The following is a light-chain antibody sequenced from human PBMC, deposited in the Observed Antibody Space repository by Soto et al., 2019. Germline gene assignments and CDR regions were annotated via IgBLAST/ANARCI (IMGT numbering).Light chain of an antibody. J-gene: IGLJ2*01. CDR2: ATN. Sequence: QSVLTQPPSASGTPGQTVTISCSGSRSNVGRNAVSWYHQVPGMAPKLLVFATNKRHSGAPDRFSGSASGTSAALAICGLQSADEADYYGAAWEDTLNGPLFGGGTKLTVL. CDR3: AAWEDTLNGPL. V-gene: IGLV1-44*01. CDR1: RSNVGRNA.